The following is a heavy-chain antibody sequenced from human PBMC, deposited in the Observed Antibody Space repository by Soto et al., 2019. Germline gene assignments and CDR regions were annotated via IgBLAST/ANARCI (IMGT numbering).Heavy chain of an antibody. Sequence: QLQLQESGPGLVKPSETLSLTCTVSGGSISSSSYYWGWIRQPPGKGLEWIGSIYYSGSTYYNPSLKSRVTISVGTAKNQFSLKLSSVTAADTAVYYCARLPAIAAARYWYFDLWGRGTLVTVSS. CDR1: GGSISSSSYY. V-gene: IGHV4-39*01. D-gene: IGHD6-13*01. CDR3: ARLPAIAAARYWYFDL. J-gene: IGHJ2*01. CDR2: IYYSGST.